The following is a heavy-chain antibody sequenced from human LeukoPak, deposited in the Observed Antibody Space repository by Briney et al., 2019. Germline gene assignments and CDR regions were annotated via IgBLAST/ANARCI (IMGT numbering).Heavy chain of an antibody. J-gene: IGHJ4*02. Sequence: TSVKGSCKASGGTFSSYAISWVRQAPGQGLEWMGRIIPILGIANYAQKFQGRVTITADKSTSTAYMELSSLRSEDTAVYYCASPKGGSGSYLFDYWGQGTLVTVSS. D-gene: IGHD3-10*01. V-gene: IGHV1-69*04. CDR3: ASPKGGSGSYLFDY. CDR2: IIPILGIA. CDR1: GGTFSSYA.